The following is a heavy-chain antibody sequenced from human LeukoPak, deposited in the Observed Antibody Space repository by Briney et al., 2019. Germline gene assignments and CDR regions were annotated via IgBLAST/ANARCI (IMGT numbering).Heavy chain of an antibody. Sequence: SETLSLTCTVSGGSISSNYYYWSWIRQPPGNGLEWIGSIDYSGSTYYNPSLKSRVIISIDTSKNQHSLKLSSVSAADTAVYYCARRGMGVRSDFQHWGQGTLVTVSS. V-gene: IGHV4-39*07. CDR2: IDYSGST. CDR1: GGSISSNYYY. J-gene: IGHJ1*01. CDR3: ARRGMGVRSDFQH. D-gene: IGHD1-26*01.